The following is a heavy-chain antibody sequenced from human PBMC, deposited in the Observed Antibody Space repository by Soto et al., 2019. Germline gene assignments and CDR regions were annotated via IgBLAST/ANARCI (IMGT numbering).Heavy chain of an antibody. D-gene: IGHD1-7*01. CDR1: GFTFSNYD. J-gene: IGHJ4*02. V-gene: IGHV3-13*01. Sequence: GGSLRLSCAASGFTFSNYDMHWVRQVTGKGLEWVSTIGTAGDTYYPGSVKGRFTISRENAKNSLYLQMNTLGAEDTAVYYCARDGIGGTVFRGYLDYWGRGTVVTVSS. CDR2: IGTAGDT. CDR3: ARDGIGGTVFRGYLDY.